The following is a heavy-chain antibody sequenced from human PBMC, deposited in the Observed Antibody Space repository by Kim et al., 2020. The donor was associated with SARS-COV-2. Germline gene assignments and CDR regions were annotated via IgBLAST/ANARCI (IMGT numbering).Heavy chain of an antibody. CDR2: INSDGGST. CDR3: ARQDYYGSGTY. Sequence: GGSLRLSCAASGFTFNNYWMHWVRQAPGKGLVWVSRINSDGGSTTYADSVKGRFTISRDNAKNTLYLQMNSLRAEDTALYYCARQDYYGSGTYWGQGTLVTVSS. D-gene: IGHD3-10*01. J-gene: IGHJ4*02. CDR1: GFTFNNYW. V-gene: IGHV3-74*01.